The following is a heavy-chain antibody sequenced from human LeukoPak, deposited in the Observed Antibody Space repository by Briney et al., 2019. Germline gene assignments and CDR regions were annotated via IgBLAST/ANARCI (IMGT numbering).Heavy chain of an antibody. V-gene: IGHV3-21*01. Sequence: GGSLRLSCAAPGFTFSSYSMNWVRQAPGKGLEWVSSISSSSSYIYYADSVKGRFTISRDNAKNSLYLQMNSLRAEDTAVYYCARMEGYGSGSYGFDYWGQGTLVTVSS. CDR3: ARMEGYGSGSYGFDY. CDR1: GFTFSSYS. D-gene: IGHD3-10*01. J-gene: IGHJ4*02. CDR2: ISSSSSYI.